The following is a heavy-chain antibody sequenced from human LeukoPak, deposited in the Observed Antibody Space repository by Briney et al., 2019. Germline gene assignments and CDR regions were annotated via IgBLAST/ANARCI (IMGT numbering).Heavy chain of an antibody. J-gene: IGHJ4*02. D-gene: IGHD1-14*01. Sequence: GGSLRLSCAASGFTFSYYTMHWVRQAPGKGLEWVAVISYDGTNKYYADSVKGRFTISRDNSKNTLYLQMNSLRAEDTAVYYCAKETGDYVDYWGQGTLVTVSS. CDR3: AKETGDYVDY. V-gene: IGHV3-30*04. CDR2: ISYDGTNK. CDR1: GFTFSYYT.